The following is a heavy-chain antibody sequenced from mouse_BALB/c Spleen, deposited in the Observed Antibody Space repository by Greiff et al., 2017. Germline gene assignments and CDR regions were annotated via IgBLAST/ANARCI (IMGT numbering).Heavy chain of an antibody. CDR2: ISDGGSYT. D-gene: IGHD1-1*01. CDR1: GFTFSDYY. CDR3: ARGFYGSSYAFAY. Sequence: EVQVVESGGGLVKPGGSLKLSCAASGFTFSDYYMYWVRQTPEKRLEWVATISDGGSYTYYPDSVKGRFTISRDHAKNNLYLQMSSLKSEDTAMYYCARGFYGSSYAFAYWGQGTLGTVSA. J-gene: IGHJ3*01. V-gene: IGHV5-4*02.